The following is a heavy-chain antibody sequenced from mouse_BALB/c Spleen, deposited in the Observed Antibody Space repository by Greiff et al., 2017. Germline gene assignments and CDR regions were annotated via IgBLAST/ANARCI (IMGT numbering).Heavy chain of an antibody. Sequence: EVQVVESGGGLVQPGGSLKLSCAASGFTFSSYGMSWVRQTPDKRLELVATINSNGGSTYYPDSVKGRFTISRDNAKNTLYLQMSSLKSEDTAMYYCARDGDYYGYGAYWGQGTLVTVSA. D-gene: IGHD1-2*01. V-gene: IGHV5-6-3*01. J-gene: IGHJ3*01. CDR1: GFTFSSYG. CDR2: INSNGGST. CDR3: ARDGDYYGYGAY.